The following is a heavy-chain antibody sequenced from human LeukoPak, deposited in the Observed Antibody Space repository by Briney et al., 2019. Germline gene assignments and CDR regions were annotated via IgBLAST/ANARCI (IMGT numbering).Heavy chain of an antibody. CDR1: ASTFTVYY. Sequence: ASVKVSRKASASTFTVYYMHWLRHAPGPGLERMGWINPNSDGTNYAQKFQGRVTMTRDTSISTAYMELSRLRSADTAVYYCARGSAYSSSWYENWGQGTLVTVSS. D-gene: IGHD6-13*01. J-gene: IGHJ4*02. CDR2: INPNSDGT. CDR3: ARGSAYSSSWYEN. V-gene: IGHV1-2*02.